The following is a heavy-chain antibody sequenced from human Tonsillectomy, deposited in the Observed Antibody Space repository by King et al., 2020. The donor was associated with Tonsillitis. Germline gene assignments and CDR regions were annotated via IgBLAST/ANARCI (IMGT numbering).Heavy chain of an antibody. CDR3: AQRPCLRDGWD. V-gene: IGHV2-5*01. CDR2: IYWNGDK. CDR1: GFSLNTRGLG. J-gene: IGHJ4*02. Sequence: TLKESGPTLVKPTQTLTLTCTFSGFSLNTRGLGVGWIRQPPGKALEWLALIYWNGDKRYRPSLKSRLNITKDTSKNQVALTMLNMDPVDTATNFCAQRPCLRDGWDWGQGALVTVSS. D-gene: IGHD3-16*01.